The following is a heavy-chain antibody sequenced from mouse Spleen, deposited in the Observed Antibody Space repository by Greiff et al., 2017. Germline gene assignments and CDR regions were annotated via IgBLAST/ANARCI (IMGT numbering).Heavy chain of an antibody. CDR1: GFTFSDYG. CDR3: ARNYYGNYAMDY. D-gene: IGHD2-1*01. Sequence: DVMLVESGGGLVKPGGSLKLSCAASGFTFSDYGMHWVRQAPEKGLEWVAYISSGSSTIYYADTVKGRFTISRDNAKNTLFLQMTSLRSEDTAMYYCARNYYGNYAMDYWGQGTSVTVSS. J-gene: IGHJ4*01. V-gene: IGHV5-17*01. CDR2: ISSGSSTI.